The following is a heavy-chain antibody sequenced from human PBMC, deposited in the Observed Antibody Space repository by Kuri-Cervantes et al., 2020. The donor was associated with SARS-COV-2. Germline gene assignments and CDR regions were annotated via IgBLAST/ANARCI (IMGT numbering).Heavy chain of an antibody. CDR2: IRSKAYGGTT. D-gene: IGHD6-6*01. CDR3: TRAQTSRAVLSVFDY. V-gene: IGHV3-49*04. Sequence: GGSLRLSCAASGFTFDEYAMHWVRQAPGKGLEWVGFIRSKAYGGTTAYAASVKARFIISRDDSKSIAYLQMNSLKTEDTAVYYCTRAQTSRAVLSVFDYWGQGTQVTVSS. CDR1: GFTFDEYA. J-gene: IGHJ4*02.